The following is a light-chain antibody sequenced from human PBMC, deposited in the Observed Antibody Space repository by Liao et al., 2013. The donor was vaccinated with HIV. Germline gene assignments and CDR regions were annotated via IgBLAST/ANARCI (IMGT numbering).Light chain of an antibody. Sequence: SYELTQPPSVSVSPGQTASLTCSGDKLRDKYASWYQQRPGQSPVLVIYQDTKRPSGIPDRFSGSTSGNTATLTISGTQAMDEADYYCQAWDSSTGVFGGGTKLTVL. CDR2: QDT. J-gene: IGLJ3*02. V-gene: IGLV3-1*01. CDR1: KLRDKY. CDR3: QAWDSSTGV.